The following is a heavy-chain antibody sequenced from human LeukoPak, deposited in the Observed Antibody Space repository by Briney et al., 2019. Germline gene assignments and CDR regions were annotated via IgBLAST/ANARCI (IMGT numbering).Heavy chain of an antibody. CDR2: IIPIFCTA. D-gene: IGHD3-3*01. CDR3: ARSGYYYDFWSGYYQKLYCFDY. V-gene: IGHV1-69*13. Sequence: GSSVQVSCKASGGTFSSYAISWVRQAPGQGLEWVGGIIPIFCTANYAQKFQGRVTITADESTSTDYMELSSLRSEDTAVYYCARSGYYYDFWSGYYQKLYCFDYWGQGTLVTVSS. J-gene: IGHJ4*02. CDR1: GGTFSSYA.